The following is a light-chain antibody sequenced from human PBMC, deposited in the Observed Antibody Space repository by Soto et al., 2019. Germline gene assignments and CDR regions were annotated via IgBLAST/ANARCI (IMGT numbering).Light chain of an antibody. CDR1: NSDVGGYNY. CDR3: SSYAGSNNLV. CDR2: EVN. V-gene: IGLV2-8*01. Sequence: SVVTQPPSASGSLGQSVIISCTGTNSDVGGYNYVSWYQQHPGKAPKLMIFEVNKRPSGVPDRFSGSKSGNTASLTVSGLQAEDEANYYCSSYAGSNNLVFGGGTKLTVL. J-gene: IGLJ2*01.